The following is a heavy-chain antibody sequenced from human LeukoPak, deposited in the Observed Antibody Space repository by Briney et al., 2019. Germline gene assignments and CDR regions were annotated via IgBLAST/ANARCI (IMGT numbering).Heavy chain of an antibody. J-gene: IGHJ6*03. CDR1: GGTFSSYT. V-gene: IGHV1-69*02. Sequence: SVKVSCKASGGTFSSYTISLVRQPAGQGLEWMGRIIPIFCLANYAQKFQGRVTITADKSTSTAYMELSSLRSEDTAVYYCATAMAPVGDSTSTMGYYYYYYMDVWGKGTTVTVSS. D-gene: IGHD5-18*01. CDR3: ATAMAPVGDSTSTMGYYYYYYMDV. CDR2: IIPIFCLA.